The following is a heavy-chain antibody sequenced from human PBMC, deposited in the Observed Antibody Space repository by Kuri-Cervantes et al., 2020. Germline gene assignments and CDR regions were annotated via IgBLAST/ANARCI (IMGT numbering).Heavy chain of an antibody. CDR1: GFTFSSYG. D-gene: IGHD6-13*01. CDR2: ISSSSSAI. J-gene: IGHJ6*03. CDR3: ARGGEASWYPGVEYYYLDV. V-gene: IGHV3-48*01. Sequence: GESLKISCAASGFTFSSYGMHWVRQAPGQGLEWVSYISSSSSAIYYADSVKGRFTISRDNAKNSLYLQMNSLRAEDTAVYYCARGGEASWYPGVEYYYLDVWGKGTTVTVSS.